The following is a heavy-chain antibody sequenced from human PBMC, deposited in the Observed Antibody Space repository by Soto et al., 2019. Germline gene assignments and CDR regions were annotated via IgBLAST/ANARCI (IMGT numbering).Heavy chain of an antibody. D-gene: IGHD3-22*01. J-gene: IGHJ4*02. CDR2: LIPISASA. CDR1: GVTLSNYA. V-gene: IGHV1-69*06. Sequence: QVQLVQSGAEVKKPGSSVKVSCRASGVTLSNYAISWVRQAPGQGLEWMGGLIPISASAKFAQKFQGRVTITADKSTRTAYMELSSLSSEDTAVYYCATGLLDAAPLNYWGQGTLVTVSS. CDR3: ATGLLDAAPLNY.